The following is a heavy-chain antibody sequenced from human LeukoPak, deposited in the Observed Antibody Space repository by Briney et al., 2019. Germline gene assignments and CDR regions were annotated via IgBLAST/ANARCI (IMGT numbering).Heavy chain of an antibody. Sequence: SGGSLRLSCAASGFTFSSYAMSWVRQAPGKGLEWVSAISGSGGSTYYADSVKGRFTISRDNSKNTLYLQMNSLRAEDTAVYYRAKVPDYDILTGSFDYWGQGTLATVSS. CDR1: GFTFSSYA. D-gene: IGHD3-9*01. J-gene: IGHJ4*02. V-gene: IGHV3-23*01. CDR3: AKVPDYDILTGSFDY. CDR2: ISGSGGST.